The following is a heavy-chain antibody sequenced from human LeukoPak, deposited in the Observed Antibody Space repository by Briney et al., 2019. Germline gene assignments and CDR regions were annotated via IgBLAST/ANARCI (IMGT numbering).Heavy chain of an antibody. V-gene: IGHV4-61*01. CDR1: GGSVSSGFYY. D-gene: IGHD2/OR15-2a*01. Sequence: SETLSLTCTVSGGSVSSGFYYWSWIRQPPGKGLEWIGYIYYSGSTNYNPSLKSRVPISVDTSKNQFSLKLSSVTAADTAVYYCARKSNNIDYWGQGTLVTVSS. CDR3: ARKSNNIDY. CDR2: IYYSGST. J-gene: IGHJ4*02.